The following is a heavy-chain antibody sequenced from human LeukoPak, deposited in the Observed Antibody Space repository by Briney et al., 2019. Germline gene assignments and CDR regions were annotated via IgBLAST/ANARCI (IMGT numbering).Heavy chain of an antibody. CDR3: ARETAGWYYYYMDV. V-gene: IGHV3-21*01. Sequence: GGSLTLSCAASGFTFSSCSMNWVRQAPRKGLEWVSSISSSNSYIYYADSVNDRFTISRDNAKNSLYLQMHSLGAEDTAVYYCARETAGWYYYYMDVWGKGTTVTVSS. CDR1: GFTFSSCS. D-gene: IGHD2-15*01. CDR2: ISSSNSYI. J-gene: IGHJ6*03.